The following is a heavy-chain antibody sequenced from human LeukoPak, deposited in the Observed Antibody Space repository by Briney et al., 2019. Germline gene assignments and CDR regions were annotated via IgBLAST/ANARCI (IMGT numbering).Heavy chain of an antibody. CDR1: GGSMSSYY. V-gene: IGHV4-4*07. Sequence: PSETLSLTCTVSGGSMSSYYWSWIRQPAGKGLEWIGRIYTSGDTNYNPSLKSRVTMSVDTSKNQFSLKLSSMTAADTAVYYCARSIGWFSYFDYWGQGALVTVSS. D-gene: IGHD6-13*01. CDR3: ARSIGWFSYFDY. CDR2: IYTSGDT. J-gene: IGHJ4*02.